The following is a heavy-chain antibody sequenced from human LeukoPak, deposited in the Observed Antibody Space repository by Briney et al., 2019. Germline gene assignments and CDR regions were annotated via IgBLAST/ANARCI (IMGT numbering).Heavy chain of an antibody. D-gene: IGHD2-2*01. CDR3: ASLDIVVVPAASGTDWFDP. V-gene: IGHV3-30*02. CDR2: IRYDGSNK. Sequence: GGSLRLSCAASGFTFSSYGMHWVRQAPGKGLEWVAFIRYDGSNKYYADSVKGRFTISRDNSKNTLYLQMNSLRAEDTAVYYCASLDIVVVPAASGTDWFDPWGQGNLVTVSS. J-gene: IGHJ5*02. CDR1: GFTFSSYG.